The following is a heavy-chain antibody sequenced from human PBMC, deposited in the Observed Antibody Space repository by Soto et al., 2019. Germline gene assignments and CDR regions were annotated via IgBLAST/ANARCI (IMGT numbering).Heavy chain of an antibody. CDR1: GFSFSNAW. CDR3: TTFTMMLVHFDY. D-gene: IGHD3-22*01. Sequence: EGQLVESGGGLVKPGGSLRLSCAASGFSFSNAWMNWVRQAPGKGLEWVGRIKTKADGATTDYAALVKGRFFISRDDSTNTMYLQMNSLKTDDTAVYYCTTFTMMLVHFDYWGQGTLVTVSS. CDR2: IKTKADGATT. V-gene: IGHV3-15*07. J-gene: IGHJ4*02.